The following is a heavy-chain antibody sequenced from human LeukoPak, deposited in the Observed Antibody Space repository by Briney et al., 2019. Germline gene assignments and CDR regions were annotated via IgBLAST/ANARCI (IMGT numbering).Heavy chain of an antibody. J-gene: IGHJ4*02. D-gene: IGHD2-15*01. CDR3: AKQSGYCSDGSCYFPY. V-gene: IGHV3-23*01. Sequence: GGSLRLSCAASGFTFSSSAMSWVRQAPGKGLEWVSAISNNGGYTYYADSVQGRFTISRDNSKSTLCLQMNSLRAEDTAVYYCAKQSGYCSDGSCYFPYWGQGTLVTVSS. CDR1: GFTFSSSA. CDR2: ISNNGGYT.